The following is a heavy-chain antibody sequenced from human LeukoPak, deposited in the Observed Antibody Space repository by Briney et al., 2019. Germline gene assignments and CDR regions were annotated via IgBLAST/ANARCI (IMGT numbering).Heavy chain of an antibody. CDR3: AKDTDVGY. D-gene: IGHD1-26*01. CDR2: ISGGGGT. Sequence: GGSLRLSCVASGLTVSRHYMTWVRQAPGKGLEWVAAISGGGGTQYAGAVKGRFTVSRDISKNTLYLQMNSLRAEDTAVYYCAKDTDVGYWGQGTLVTVSS. V-gene: IGHV3-23*01. CDR1: GLTVSRHY. J-gene: IGHJ4*02.